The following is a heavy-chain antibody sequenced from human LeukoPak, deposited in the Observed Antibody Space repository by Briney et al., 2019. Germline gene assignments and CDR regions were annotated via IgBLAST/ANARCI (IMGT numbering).Heavy chain of an antibody. D-gene: IGHD3-22*01. CDR2: IYSGGST. J-gene: IGHJ4*02. Sequence: GGSLRLSCAASGFTVSSNYMSWVRQAPGKGLEWVSVIYSGGSTYYADFVKGRFTISRDNSKNTLYLQMNSLRAEDTAVYYCARGRGVVVIAYFDYWGQGTLVTVSS. V-gene: IGHV3-53*01. CDR3: ARGRGVVVIAYFDY. CDR1: GFTVSSNY.